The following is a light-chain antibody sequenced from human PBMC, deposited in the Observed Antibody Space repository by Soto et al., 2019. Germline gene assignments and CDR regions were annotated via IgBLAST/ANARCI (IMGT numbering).Light chain of an antibody. CDR1: QSVGSY. CDR3: QQYGSSSWT. CDR2: GAS. Sequence: EIVMTQSRAIVSVSPGEGVTLSCTPSQSVGSYLAWYQQKPGQAPRLLIYGASSRATGIPDRFSGSGSGTDFXLTISTLEPEDFAVYYCQQYGSSSWTFGQGTKV. V-gene: IGKV3-20*01. J-gene: IGKJ1*01.